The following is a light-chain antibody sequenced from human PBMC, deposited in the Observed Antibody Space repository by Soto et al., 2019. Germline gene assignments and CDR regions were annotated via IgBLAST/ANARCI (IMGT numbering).Light chain of an antibody. Sequence: AYRATLSFRSSQSVSSYLAWCQQKPGQAPRLLIYGASNRATDIPDRFSGRGSGTDFTLTISRLEPEDFAVYYCQQYGSSPPSSTFGQGTRLEIK. J-gene: IGKJ5*01. CDR2: GAS. CDR3: QQYGSSPPSST. CDR1: QSVSSY. V-gene: IGKV3-20*01.